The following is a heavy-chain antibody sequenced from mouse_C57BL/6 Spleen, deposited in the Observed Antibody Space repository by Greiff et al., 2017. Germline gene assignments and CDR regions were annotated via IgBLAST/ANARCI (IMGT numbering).Heavy chain of an antibody. CDR1: GYAFSSSW. D-gene: IGHD1-1*01. J-gene: IGHJ4*01. V-gene: IGHV1-82*01. CDR3: VRGGYGSRRSHSRDD. CDR2: IYPGDGDT. Sequence: VQLQQSGPELVKPGASVKISCKASGYAFSSSWMNWVKQRPGKGLEWIGRIYPGDGDTNYNGKFKGKDTLTADKSSSTAYMQLSSLKSEDSAVYFGVRGGYGSRRSHSRDDWGQGTSVTVAS.